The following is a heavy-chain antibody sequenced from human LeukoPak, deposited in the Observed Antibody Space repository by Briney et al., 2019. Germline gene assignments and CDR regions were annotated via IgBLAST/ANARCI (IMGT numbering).Heavy chain of an antibody. D-gene: IGHD4-17*01. Sequence: PGGSLRLSCAASGFTFSSYSMNWIRRAPGKGLEWVSSISSSTSYIYYADSVKGRFTISKDNAKNSLYLQMNSLGAEDTAVYYCARAGGSTVSHSDYWGQGTLVTVSS. J-gene: IGHJ4*02. V-gene: IGHV3-21*01. CDR2: ISSSTSYI. CDR3: ARAGGSTVSHSDY. CDR1: GFTFSSYS.